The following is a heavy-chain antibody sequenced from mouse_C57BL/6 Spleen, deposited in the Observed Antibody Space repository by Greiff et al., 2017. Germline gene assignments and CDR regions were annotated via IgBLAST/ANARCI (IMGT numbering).Heavy chain of an antibody. CDR2: ISSGSSTI. J-gene: IGHJ2*01. CDR1: GFTFSDYG. D-gene: IGHD1-1*01. Sequence: EVLLVESGGGLVKPGGSLKLSCAASGFTFSDYGMHWVRQAPEKGLEWVAYISSGSSTIYYADTVKGRFTISRDNAKNTLFLQVTSLRSEDTAMYYCARQGDYYGSSYFDYWGQGTTLTVSS. V-gene: IGHV5-17*01. CDR3: ARQGDYYGSSYFDY.